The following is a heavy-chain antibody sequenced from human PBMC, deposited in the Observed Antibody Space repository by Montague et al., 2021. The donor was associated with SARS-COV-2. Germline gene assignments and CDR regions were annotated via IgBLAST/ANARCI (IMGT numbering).Heavy chain of an antibody. J-gene: IGHJ5*02. CDR2: IDWDENQ. D-gene: IGHD5-12*01. CDR1: GFSLNTSGMC. CDR3: AHREEDNNGYSWFDP. V-gene: IGHV2-70*12. Sequence: PALVKPTQTLTLTCTFSGFSLNTSGMCVSWIRQPPGKALEWLALIDWDENQYYSTSLKTRLTISKDTSKNQVVLIMTDVDPADTATYFCAHREEDNNGYSWFDPWGQGTLVTVSS.